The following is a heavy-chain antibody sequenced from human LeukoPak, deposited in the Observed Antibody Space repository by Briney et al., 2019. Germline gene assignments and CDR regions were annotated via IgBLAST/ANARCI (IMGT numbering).Heavy chain of an antibody. CDR3: ARHRDPDYGDTKIFDF. CDR1: GFTLSDSA. D-gene: IGHD4-17*01. Sequence: PGGSLRPSCAASGFTLSDSAMHWVRQTSGKGLEWVGRIRSKSNNYATEYAASVRGRFTISRDDSKNKVYLQLNSLKTDDTAIYYCARHRDPDYGDTKIFDFWGLGTLVTVSS. CDR2: IRSKSNNYAT. J-gene: IGHJ4*02. V-gene: IGHV3-73*01.